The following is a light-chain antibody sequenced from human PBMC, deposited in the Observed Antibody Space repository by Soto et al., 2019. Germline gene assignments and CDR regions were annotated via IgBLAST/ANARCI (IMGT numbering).Light chain of an antibody. V-gene: IGKV3-15*01. J-gene: IGKJ1*01. Sequence: EIVMTQSPATLSVSPGERATLSCRASQSVSSNLAWYQQKPGQAPRLLIYGASTRATGIPARFSGSGSGTEFTLTISSLQSEDVAVYYCQQYNNWPRTLCQGTKVDIK. CDR3: QQYNNWPRT. CDR2: GAS. CDR1: QSVSSN.